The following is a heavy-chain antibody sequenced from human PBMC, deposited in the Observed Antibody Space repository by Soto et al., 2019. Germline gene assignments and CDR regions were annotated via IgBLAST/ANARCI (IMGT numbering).Heavy chain of an antibody. CDR1: GFSLSTSGVG. D-gene: IGHD4-17*01. Sequence: QITLKESGPTLVKPTQTLTLTCTFSGFSLSTSGVGMGWIRQPPGKALEWLALIYWDDDKRYSPSLKSRLTITKDTSKNQVVLTMTNMDPVDTATYYCALENYGAAFDIWGQGTMVTVSS. CDR2: IYWDDDK. CDR3: ALENYGAAFDI. J-gene: IGHJ3*02. V-gene: IGHV2-5*02.